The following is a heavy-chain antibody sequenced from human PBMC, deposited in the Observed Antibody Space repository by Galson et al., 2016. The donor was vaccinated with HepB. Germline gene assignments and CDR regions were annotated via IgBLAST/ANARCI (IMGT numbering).Heavy chain of an antibody. CDR1: GVSLSTRGVA. CDR3: AHRHPRVGNDLDV. V-gene: IGHV2-5*02. Sequence: PALVKPTQTLTLTCTLSGVSLSTRGVAVVWLRQTPGKALEWPGLIYWDDDKRYSPSLKSRITITKDTSKNQVVLTMTNVDPVDTATYFCAHRHPRVGNDLDVWGQGTTVTVSS. CDR2: IYWDDDK. J-gene: IGHJ6*02. D-gene: IGHD1-26*01.